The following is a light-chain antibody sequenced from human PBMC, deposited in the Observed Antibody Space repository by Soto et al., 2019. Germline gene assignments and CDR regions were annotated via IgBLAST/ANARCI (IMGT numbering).Light chain of an antibody. J-gene: IGLJ2*01. CDR1: SSDVGAYKY. V-gene: IGLV2-8*01. Sequence: QSALTQPPSASGSPGQSVTISCTGTSSDVGAYKYVSWYQQHPGKAPKLMIYEVTKRPSGVPGRFSGSKSGNTASLTVSGLQAEDEADYYCSSYAGNNNFVVFGGGTKLT. CDR3: SSYAGNNNFVV. CDR2: EVT.